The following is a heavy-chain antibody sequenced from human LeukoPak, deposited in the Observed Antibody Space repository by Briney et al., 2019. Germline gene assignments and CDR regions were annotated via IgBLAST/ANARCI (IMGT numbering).Heavy chain of an antibody. V-gene: IGHV3-74*01. CDR2: IKTDGSST. CDR1: GDSW. Sequence: PGGSLRLSCAGSGDSWMHWVRQVPGKGLMWVSRIKTDGSSTSYADSVKGRFTISNDNAENTLYLQMNSLRAEDTAVYYCARGDGVIMKSWGQGTLVTVSS. CDR3: ARGDGVIMKS. D-gene: IGHD3-10*01. J-gene: IGHJ5*02.